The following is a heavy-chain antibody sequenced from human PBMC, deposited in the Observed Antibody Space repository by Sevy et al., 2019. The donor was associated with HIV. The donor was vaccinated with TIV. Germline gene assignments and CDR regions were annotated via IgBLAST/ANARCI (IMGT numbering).Heavy chain of an antibody. CDR3: AGDKYCSGGSCQRWFDP. J-gene: IGHJ5*02. D-gene: IGHD2-15*01. V-gene: IGHV3-21*01. CDR1: GFTFSSYS. CDR2: ISSSSSYI. Sequence: GGSLRLSCAASGFTFSSYSMNWVRQAPGKGLEWVSSISSSSSYIYYADTVKGRFTISRDNAKNSLYLQMNSLRAEDTAVYYCAGDKYCSGGSCQRWFDPWGQGTLVTVSS.